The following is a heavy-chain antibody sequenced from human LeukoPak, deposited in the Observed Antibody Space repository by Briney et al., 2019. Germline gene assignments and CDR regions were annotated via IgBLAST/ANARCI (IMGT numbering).Heavy chain of an antibody. Sequence: GGSLRLSCAASGFTFSSYAMHWVRQAPGKGLEWVSAISGSGGSTYYADSVKGRFTISRDNSKNTLYLQMNGLRAEDTAVYYCAKRSGSYRYNWFDPWGQGTLVTVSS. J-gene: IGHJ5*02. CDR1: GFTFSSYA. D-gene: IGHD1-26*01. CDR3: AKRSGSYRYNWFDP. V-gene: IGHV3-23*01. CDR2: ISGSGGST.